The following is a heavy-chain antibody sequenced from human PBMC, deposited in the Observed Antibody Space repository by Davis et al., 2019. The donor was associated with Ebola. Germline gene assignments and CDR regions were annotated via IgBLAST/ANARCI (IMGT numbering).Heavy chain of an antibody. Sequence: MPSETLSLTCTVSGGSISTYHWNWIRQTPGKGLEWIGYIYYGGTTHYNPSLTSRVIISVGPSRNQVSLNLSSVTAADTAVYYCARGRTVPNFYYGMDVWGQGTTVTVSS. V-gene: IGHV4-59*08. J-gene: IGHJ6*02. CDR3: ARGRTVPNFYYGMDV. D-gene: IGHD4-11*01. CDR1: GGSISTYH. CDR2: IYYGGTT.